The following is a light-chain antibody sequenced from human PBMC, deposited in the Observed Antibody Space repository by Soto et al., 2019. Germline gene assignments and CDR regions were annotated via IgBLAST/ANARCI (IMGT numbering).Light chain of an antibody. CDR3: QQYGTSRHGT. Sequence: EIVLTQSPGTLSLSPGERATLSCRASQSVSSSYLAWYQHKPGQAPRLLIYGASSRATGNPDRFSGSGSGTDFTLTISRLEPEDFAVYYCQQYGTSRHGTFGQGTRLEIK. CDR1: QSVSSSY. J-gene: IGKJ5*01. CDR2: GAS. V-gene: IGKV3-20*01.